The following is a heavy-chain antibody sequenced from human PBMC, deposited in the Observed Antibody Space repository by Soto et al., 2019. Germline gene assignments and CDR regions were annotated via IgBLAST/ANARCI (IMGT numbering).Heavy chain of an antibody. J-gene: IGHJ4*02. CDR3: ARGPIGDAAMVTNYFDY. CDR1: GFTFSNYA. Sequence: QVQLVESGGGVVQPGRSLRLSCAASGFTFSNYAIHWVRQAPGKGLEWVAVLSYDGNNIHYADSVKGRFTVSRDNSKNTLVLQMNRLTNEDTALYYCARGPIGDAAMVTNYFDYWGQGTLVTVSS. V-gene: IGHV3-30-3*01. D-gene: IGHD5-18*01. CDR2: LSYDGNNI.